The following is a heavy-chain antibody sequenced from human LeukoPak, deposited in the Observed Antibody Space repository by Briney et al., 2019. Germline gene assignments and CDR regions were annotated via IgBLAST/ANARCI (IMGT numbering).Heavy chain of an antibody. V-gene: IGHV3-23*01. Sequence: GGSLRLSCAASGFTFSTYAMSWVRQAPGGGLEWVSAISGSSDTTCYADCVKGRFTISRDNSKNTLYLQMNSLRAEDTAVYYCANREGGYTYDPFDYWGQGTLVTVSS. CDR2: ISGSSDTT. CDR3: ANREGGYTYDPFDY. CDR1: GFTFSTYA. D-gene: IGHD5-18*01. J-gene: IGHJ4*02.